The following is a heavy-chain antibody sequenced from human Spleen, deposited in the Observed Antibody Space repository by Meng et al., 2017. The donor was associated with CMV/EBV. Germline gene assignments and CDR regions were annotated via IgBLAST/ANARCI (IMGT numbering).Heavy chain of an antibody. CDR3: AKDCSGGTCWDYYYSGMDV. D-gene: IGHD2-15*01. Sequence: GESLKISCAASGFTFTPYTMHWVRQAPGKGLEWVAFIRYDGINKYYADSVKGRFSISRDNSKNTLYVQMNSLRVEDTAVYYCAKDCSGGTCWDYYYSGMDVWGQGTTVTVSS. CDR2: IRYDGINK. V-gene: IGHV3-30*02. CDR1: GFTFTPYT. J-gene: IGHJ6*02.